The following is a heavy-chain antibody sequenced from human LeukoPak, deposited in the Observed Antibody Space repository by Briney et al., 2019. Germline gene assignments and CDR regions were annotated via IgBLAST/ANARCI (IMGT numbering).Heavy chain of an antibody. J-gene: IGHJ3*02. CDR2: ISSSGSTI. V-gene: IGHV3-11*01. CDR1: GFTFSDYY. Sequence: GGSLRLSCAASGFTFSDYYMSWIRQAPGKGLEWVSYISSSGSTIYYADSVKGRFTISRDNAKNSPYLQMNSLRAEDTAVYYCARDPPSGSYYSGAFDIWGQGTMVTVSS. D-gene: IGHD1-26*01. CDR3: ARDPPSGSYYSGAFDI.